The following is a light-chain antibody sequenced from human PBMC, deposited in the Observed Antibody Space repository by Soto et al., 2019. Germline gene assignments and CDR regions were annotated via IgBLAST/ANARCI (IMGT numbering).Light chain of an antibody. CDR3: QQYHIWPSWT. J-gene: IGKJ1*01. Sequence: EIVLTQSPATLSVSLGHSATLSCRASQSVSLSLAWYQMRPGQPPRLLIYGASTRATDIPARFSGSGSGTDFTLTISSLQSEDFAVYFCQQYHIWPSWTFGQGTKEELK. V-gene: IGKV3-15*01. CDR2: GAS. CDR1: QSVSLS.